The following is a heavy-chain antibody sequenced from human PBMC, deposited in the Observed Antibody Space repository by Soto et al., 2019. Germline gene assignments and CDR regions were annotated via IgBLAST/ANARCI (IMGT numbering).Heavy chain of an antibody. D-gene: IGHD6-13*01. J-gene: IGHJ4*02. CDR1: GFTFSSYW. CDR2: IKQDGSEK. V-gene: IGHV3-7*04. CDR3: ARVRGYTAPFDY. Sequence: GGSLRLSCAASGFTFSSYWMSWVRQAPGKGLEWVANIKQDGSEKYYVDSVKGRFTISRDNAENSLYLQMYSQRDEDTAVYYGARVRGYTAPFDYWALGARVPVS.